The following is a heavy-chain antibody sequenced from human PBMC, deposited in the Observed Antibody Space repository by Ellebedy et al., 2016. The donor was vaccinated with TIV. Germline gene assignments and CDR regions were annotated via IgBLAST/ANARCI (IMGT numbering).Heavy chain of an antibody. V-gene: IGHV3-21*01. CDR2: ISSSSSYI. J-gene: IGHJ6*02. D-gene: IGHD5-18*01. CDR3: ARANTAMVRRNHMDV. Sequence: GESLKISCAASGFTFSSYSMNWVRQAPGKGLEWVSSISSSSSYIYYADSVKGRFTISRDNAKNSLYLQMNSLRAEDTAVYYCARANTAMVRRNHMDVWGQGTTVTVSS. CDR1: GFTFSSYS.